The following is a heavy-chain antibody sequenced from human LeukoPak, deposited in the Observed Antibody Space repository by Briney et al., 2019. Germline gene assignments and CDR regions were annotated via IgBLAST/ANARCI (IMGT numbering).Heavy chain of an antibody. D-gene: IGHD1-26*01. CDR2: ISPSGTDI. V-gene: IGHV3-11*01. CDR1: AFTFSDNY. J-gene: IGHJ4*02. Sequence: GGSLRLSCAVSAFTFSDNYMTWIRQAPGKGLESVSYISPSGTDISYADSVKGRFTISRDNAKNSLYLQMNSLRAEDTALYYCAKEQIVGANTGPFDYWGQGTLVTVSS. CDR3: AKEQIVGANTGPFDY.